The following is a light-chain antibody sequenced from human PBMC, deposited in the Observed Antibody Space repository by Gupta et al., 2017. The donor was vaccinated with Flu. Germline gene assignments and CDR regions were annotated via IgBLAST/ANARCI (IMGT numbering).Light chain of an antibody. Sequence: DIQMTQSPSSLSASVGDRVTITCRASQSINNDLNWYQQKAGEAPKLLIYAATSLQRGVSPRFSGGGYGTDFTLTISSLEPEDFATYYCQQSDSYLCSFGQGTKLDIK. CDR3: QQSDSYLCS. J-gene: IGKJ2*04. CDR1: QSINND. V-gene: IGKV1-39*01. CDR2: AAT.